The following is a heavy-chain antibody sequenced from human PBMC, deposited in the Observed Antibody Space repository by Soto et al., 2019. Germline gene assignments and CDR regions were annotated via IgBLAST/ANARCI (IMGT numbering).Heavy chain of an antibody. CDR1: GGSVSSGSYC. V-gene: IGHV4-61*01. D-gene: IGHD2-8*01. J-gene: IGHJ4*02. CDR3: ARGYGAFDY. CDR2: IYYSGST. Sequence: KTSETLSLTCTVSGGSVSSGSYCWSWIRQPPGKGLEWIGYIYYSGSTNYNPSLKSRVTISVDTSKNQFSLKLSSVTAADTAVYYCARGYGAFDYWGQGTLVTVSS.